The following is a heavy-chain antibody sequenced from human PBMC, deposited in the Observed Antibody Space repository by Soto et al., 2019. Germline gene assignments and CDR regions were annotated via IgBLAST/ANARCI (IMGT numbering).Heavy chain of an antibody. CDR3: TTDSYDAFDI. CDR1: GLTLTNYA. CDR2: IKSKTDGGTT. Sequence: PGGSLRLSCAASGLTLTNYAMSWVRQAPGKGLEWVGRIKSKTDGGTTDYAAPVKGRFTISRDDSKNTLYLQMNSLKTEDTAVYYCTTDSYDAFDIWGQGTMVTVSS. J-gene: IGHJ3*02. V-gene: IGHV3-15*01.